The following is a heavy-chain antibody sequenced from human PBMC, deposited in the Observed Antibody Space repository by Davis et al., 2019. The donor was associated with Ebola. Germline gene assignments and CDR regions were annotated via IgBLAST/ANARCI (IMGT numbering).Heavy chain of an antibody. V-gene: IGHV6-1*01. D-gene: IGHD3-3*01. CDR2: TYYRSKWFV. CDR1: GDSVSSNSAA. J-gene: IGHJ4*02. CDR3: AREWTPGAIFGVVIIDY. Sequence: SQTLSLTCAISGDSVSSNSAAWNWIRQSPSRGLEWLGRTYYRSKWFVDYAVSVKSRITINPDTSKNQFSLKLSSVTAADTAVYYCAREWTPGAIFGVVIIDYWGQGTLVTVSS.